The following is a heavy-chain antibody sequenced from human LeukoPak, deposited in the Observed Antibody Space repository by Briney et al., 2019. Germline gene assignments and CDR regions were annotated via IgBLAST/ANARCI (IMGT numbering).Heavy chain of an antibody. D-gene: IGHD6-19*01. CDR2: IWYDGSNK. J-gene: IGHJ4*02. V-gene: IGHV3-33*06. Sequence: GRSLRLSCVASGFTFSSYGMHWVRQAPGKGLEGVAVIWYDGSNKYYADSVKGRFTISRDNSKNTLYLQMNSLRTEDTAVYYCAKDRRGAVAELDYWGRGTLVTVSA. CDR1: GFTFSSYG. CDR3: AKDRRGAVAELDY.